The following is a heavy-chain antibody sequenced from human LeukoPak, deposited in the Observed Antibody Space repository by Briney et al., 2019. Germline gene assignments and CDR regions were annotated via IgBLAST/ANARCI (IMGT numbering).Heavy chain of an antibody. CDR2: IYYSGST. Sequence: SETLFLTCTVSGGSISSGDYYWSWIRQPPGKGLEWIGYIYYSGSTYYNPSLKSRVTISVDTSKNQFSLKLSSVTAADTAVYYCARGPGSGGYDPFDYWGQGTLVTVSS. D-gene: IGHD5-12*01. CDR3: ARGPGSGGYDPFDY. J-gene: IGHJ4*02. CDR1: GGSISSGDYY. V-gene: IGHV4-30-4*01.